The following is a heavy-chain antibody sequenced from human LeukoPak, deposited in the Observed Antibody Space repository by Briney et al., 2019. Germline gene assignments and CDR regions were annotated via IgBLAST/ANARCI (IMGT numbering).Heavy chain of an antibody. V-gene: IGHV4-59*12. Sequence: SETLSLTCAVSGGSISSYYWSWIRQPPGKGLEWIGYIYYSGSTNYNPSLKSRVTISVDTSKNQFSLKLSSVTAADTAVYYCARVHSSSWAGWFDPWGQGTLVTVSS. J-gene: IGHJ5*02. CDR2: IYYSGST. CDR3: ARVHSSSWAGWFDP. D-gene: IGHD6-13*01. CDR1: GGSISSYY.